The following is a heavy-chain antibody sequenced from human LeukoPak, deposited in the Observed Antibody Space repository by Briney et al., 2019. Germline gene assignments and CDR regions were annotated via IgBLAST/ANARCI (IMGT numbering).Heavy chain of an antibody. CDR2: IYSGGST. D-gene: IGHD6-19*01. CDR1: GFTVSSNY. J-gene: IGHJ4*02. Sequence: GGSLRLSCAASGFTVSSNYMSWVRQAPGKGLEGVSVIYSGGSTYYADSVKGRFTISRDNSKNTLYLQMNSLRAEDTAVYYCARVGTYSSGWYRYFDYWGQGTLVTVSS. V-gene: IGHV3-66*01. CDR3: ARVGTYSSGWYRYFDY.